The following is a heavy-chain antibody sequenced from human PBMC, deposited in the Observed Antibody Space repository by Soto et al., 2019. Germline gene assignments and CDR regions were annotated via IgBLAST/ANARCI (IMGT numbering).Heavy chain of an antibody. J-gene: IGHJ6*02. CDR3: AGGVWRGYSEYYYGMDV. V-gene: IGHV1-69*01. CDR1: GGTFISYS. Sequence: QVQLVQSGAEMNKPGSSVTLSCKVFGGTFISYSFSGVRQAPGQGPEWMGGIIPIFGTPNYAQKFQGRVTITAYGSTSTAYMELSSLRSGDTAVYYCAGGVWRGYSEYYYGMDVWGQGTTVTVSS. CDR2: IIPIFGTP. D-gene: IGHD3-3*01.